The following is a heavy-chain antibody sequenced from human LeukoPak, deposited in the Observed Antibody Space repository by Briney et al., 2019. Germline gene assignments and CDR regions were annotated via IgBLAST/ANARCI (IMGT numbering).Heavy chain of an antibody. CDR1: GFTFSSYS. J-gene: IGHJ4*02. CDR2: ISSSSSYI. Sequence: GGSLRLSCAASGFTFSSYSMNWVRQAPGKGLEWVSSISSSSSYIYYAHSVKGRFPISRDNAKNSLYLQMNSLRAEDTAVYYCARDSSSALFGVVIHYWGQGTLVTVSS. V-gene: IGHV3-21*01. CDR3: ARDSSSALFGVVIHY. D-gene: IGHD3-3*01.